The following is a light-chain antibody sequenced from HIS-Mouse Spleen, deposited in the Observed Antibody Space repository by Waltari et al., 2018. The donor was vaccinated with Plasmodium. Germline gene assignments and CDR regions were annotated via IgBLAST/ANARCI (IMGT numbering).Light chain of an antibody. Sequence: QSVLTQPPSASGTPGPRVTIACSGRRANIGSNYLYWYQQLPGTAPTLLINRNKQRPSGVPDRFSGSKSATSASLAISGLRSEDEADYYCAAWDDSLSGNWVFGGGTKLTVL. CDR2: RNK. V-gene: IGLV1-47*01. CDR3: AAWDDSLSGNWV. J-gene: IGLJ3*02. CDR1: RANIGSNY.